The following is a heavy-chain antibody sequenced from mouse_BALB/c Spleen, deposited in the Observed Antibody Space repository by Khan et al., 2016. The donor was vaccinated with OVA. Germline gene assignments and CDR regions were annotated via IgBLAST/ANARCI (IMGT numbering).Heavy chain of an antibody. V-gene: IGHV1-77*01. CDR3: AKTDYFGYTFAY. D-gene: IGHD1-2*01. Sequence: QVRLQQSGAELARPGASVKLSCKATGYTFTDYYINWVKLRTGQGLEWIGEISPGSGDTYYNERFKGKATLTADKSSSTAYMQLSSLTSEASAVYCCAKTDYFGYTFAYWGQWTLVTVSA. CDR2: ISPGSGDT. J-gene: IGHJ3*01. CDR1: GYTFTDYY.